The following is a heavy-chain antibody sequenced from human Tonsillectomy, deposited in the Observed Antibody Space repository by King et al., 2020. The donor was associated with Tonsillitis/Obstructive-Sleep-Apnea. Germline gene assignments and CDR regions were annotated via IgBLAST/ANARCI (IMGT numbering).Heavy chain of an antibody. J-gene: IGHJ5*02. Sequence: VQLVESGAEVKKTGASVKVSCRASGYTFTSYGISWVRQAPGQGLEGMGGISAYNGNTNYAQKFQGRVTMTTDTSTSTAYMELRSLRSDDTAVYYCATTKEETYYYDSSGYYLGAWFDPWGQGTLVTVSS. V-gene: IGHV1-18*01. CDR1: GYTFTSYG. CDR3: ATTKEETYYYDSSGYYLGAWFDP. CDR2: ISAYNGNT. D-gene: IGHD3-22*01.